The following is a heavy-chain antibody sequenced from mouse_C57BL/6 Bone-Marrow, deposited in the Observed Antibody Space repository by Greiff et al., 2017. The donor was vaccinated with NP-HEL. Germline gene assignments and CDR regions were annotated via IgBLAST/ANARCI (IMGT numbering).Heavy chain of an antibody. D-gene: IGHD2-4*01. CDR3: AREDDYDGDYFDY. CDR1: GYSFPDYN. J-gene: IGHJ2*01. Sequence: EVQLQQSGPELVEPGASVKISCKASGYSFPDYNMNWVKQSNGKSLEWIGVINPNYGTTSYNQKFKGKATLTVDQSSSTAYIQLNSLTSEDSAVYYCAREDDYDGDYFDYWGQGTTLTVSS. CDR2: INPNYGTT. V-gene: IGHV1-39*01.